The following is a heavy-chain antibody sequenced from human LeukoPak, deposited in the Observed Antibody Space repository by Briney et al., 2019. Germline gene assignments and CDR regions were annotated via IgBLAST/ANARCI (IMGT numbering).Heavy chain of an antibody. D-gene: IGHD3-10*01. V-gene: IGHV3-48*04. J-gene: IGHJ6*03. CDR2: VSSSSSTI. Sequence: GGSLRLSCAASGLTFSSYSMNWVRQAPGKGLEWVSYVSSSSSTIYYADPVKGRFTISRDNAKNSLYLQMNSLRAEDTAGYYCARDRGERRTYMDVWGKGTTVTVFS. CDR3: ARDRGERRTYMDV. CDR1: GLTFSSYS.